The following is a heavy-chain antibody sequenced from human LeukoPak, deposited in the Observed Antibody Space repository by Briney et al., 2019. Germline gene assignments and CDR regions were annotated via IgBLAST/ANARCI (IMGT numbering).Heavy chain of an antibody. J-gene: IGHJ4*02. D-gene: IGHD3-9*01. Sequence: PSETLSLTCAVYGGSFSGYYWSWIRQPPGKGLEWIGEINHSGSTNYNPSLKSRVTISVDTSKNQFSLKLSSVTAADTAVYYCAKDDRGVLRYFDWLFSTFDYWGQGTLVTASS. CDR3: AKDDRGVLRYFDWLFSTFDY. CDR2: INHSGST. V-gene: IGHV4-34*01. CDR1: GGSFSGYY.